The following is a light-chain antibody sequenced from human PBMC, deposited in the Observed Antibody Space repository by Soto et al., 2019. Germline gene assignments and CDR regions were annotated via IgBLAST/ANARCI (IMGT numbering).Light chain of an antibody. CDR1: QSISTY. Sequence: IQPNTSTSSLSASVGDRVTITCRASQSISTYLIWYQQKPGKPPKLLIYEESTLHSGVPSRFSGRKSGTQFTLTIDSLQPEDFATYYCQQVKTYPRTFGGGTKVDIK. CDR3: QQVKTYPRT. V-gene: IGKV1-9*01. J-gene: IGKJ4*01. CDR2: EES.